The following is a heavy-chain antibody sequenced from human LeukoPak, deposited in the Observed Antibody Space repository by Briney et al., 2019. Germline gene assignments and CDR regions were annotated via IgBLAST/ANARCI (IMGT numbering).Heavy chain of an antibody. CDR1: GGSFSGYY. CDR2: INHSGST. CDR3: AIGGPLNWFDP. J-gene: IGHJ5*02. D-gene: IGHD3-10*01. V-gene: IGHV4-34*01. Sequence: SETLSLTCAVYGGSFSGYYWSWIRQPPGKGLGWIGEINHSGSTNYNPSLKSRVTISVDTSKNQFSLKLSSVTAADTAVYYCAIGGPLNWFDPWGQGTLVTVSS.